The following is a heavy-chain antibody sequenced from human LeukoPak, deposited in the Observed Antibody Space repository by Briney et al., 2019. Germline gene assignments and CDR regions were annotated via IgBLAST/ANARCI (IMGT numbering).Heavy chain of an antibody. CDR3: ARGAGIAVAGQVDY. V-gene: IGHV3-21*01. D-gene: IGHD6-19*01. J-gene: IGHJ4*02. CDR1: GFTFSSYS. Sequence: GGSLRLSCAASGFTFSSYSMTWVRQAPGKGLEWVSSISSSSSYIYYADSVKGRFTISRDNAKNSLYLQMNSLRAEDTAVYYCARGAGIAVAGQVDYWGQGTLVTVSS. CDR2: ISSSSSYI.